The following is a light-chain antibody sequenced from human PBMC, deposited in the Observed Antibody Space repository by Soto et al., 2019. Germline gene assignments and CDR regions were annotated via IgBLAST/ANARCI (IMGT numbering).Light chain of an antibody. Sequence: QSSLTPPASVSVCPGQSITISCTGTNSDVGGYDRFSWYQHHPGKAPKLLIFEVYNRPSGISDRFSGSKSGDTASLNISGLQAEDEADYYCISYIPSTTTHWVFGGGTKVTVL. CDR1: NSDVGGYDR. CDR2: EVY. J-gene: IGLJ3*02. V-gene: IGLV2-14*01. CDR3: ISYIPSTTTHWV.